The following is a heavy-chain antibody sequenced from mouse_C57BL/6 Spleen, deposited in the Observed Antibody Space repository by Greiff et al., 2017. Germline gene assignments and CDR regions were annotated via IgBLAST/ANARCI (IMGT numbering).Heavy chain of an antibody. V-gene: IGHV5-17*01. CDR3: ERGGLRGYFGG. CDR1: GFTFSDYG. J-gene: IGHJ1*03. D-gene: IGHD2-4*01. CDR2: ISRGSSTT. Sequence: EVQRVESGGGLVKPGGSLKLSCAASGFTFSDYGMHWVRQAPEKGLEWVAYISRGSSTTYYADTVKGRFTIARDTAKNTLFLQMTRLRSEDTAMCYCERGGLRGYFGGWGTGTTVTVAS.